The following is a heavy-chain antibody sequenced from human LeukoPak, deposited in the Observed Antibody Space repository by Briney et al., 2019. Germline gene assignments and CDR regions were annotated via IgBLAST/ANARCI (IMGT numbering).Heavy chain of an antibody. CDR3: ARGPYYTSLGFDY. Sequence: SETLSLTCTVSGGSLSPFYWSWIRQPPGKGLEFIGYIYNTENSHYNPSLRGRVTLSVDMSKNQFSLNLSSVTASDTAVYYCARGPYYTSLGFDYWGQGTLVTASS. D-gene: IGHD2-8*01. V-gene: IGHV4-59*01. CDR1: GGSLSPFY. CDR2: IYNTENS. J-gene: IGHJ4*02.